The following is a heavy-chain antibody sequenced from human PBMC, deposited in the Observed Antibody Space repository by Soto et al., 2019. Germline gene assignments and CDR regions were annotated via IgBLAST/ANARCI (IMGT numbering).Heavy chain of an antibody. V-gene: IGHV3-23*01. Sequence: EVRLLESGGGLIQPGGSLRLSCAASGFTFSSYVMSWVRQAPGTGLEWFSGISGSGTNTYYADSVKGRFTIARDNSKNALYLQMTRPRAEDTARYYCTKDNTPYSGYTSFEYWGEATLVTGSS. J-gene: IGHJ4*02. D-gene: IGHD5-12*01. CDR3: TKDNTPYSGYTSFEY. CDR1: GFTFSSYV. CDR2: ISGSGTNT.